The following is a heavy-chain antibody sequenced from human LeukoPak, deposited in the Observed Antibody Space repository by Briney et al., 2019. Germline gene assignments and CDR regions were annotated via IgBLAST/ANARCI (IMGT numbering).Heavy chain of an antibody. CDR3: ARDSGYRYGYYYYYGMDV. V-gene: IGHV4-61*02. CDR2: SYTSGST. D-gene: IGHD5-18*01. Sequence: SETLSLTCAVSGGSISSGRYYWSWIRQPAGKGLEWIGRSYTSGSTNYNPALKSRVTIAVDTSKNQFSLRLSSVTAADTAVYYCARDSGYRYGYYYYYGMDVWGQGTTVTVSS. CDR1: GGSISSGRYY. J-gene: IGHJ6*02.